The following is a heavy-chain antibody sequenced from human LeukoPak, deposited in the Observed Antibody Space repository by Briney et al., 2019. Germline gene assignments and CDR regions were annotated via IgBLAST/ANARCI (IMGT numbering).Heavy chain of an antibody. CDR3: ARWSAYSNWFDP. Sequence: SETLSLTCSVSGDSVSRSDSYWDWIRQPPGKGLEWIGTIYYSGRTYYSPSLKSRVTISVDTSKNQFSLKLSSVTAADAAVYYCARWSAYSNWFDPWGQGTLVTVSS. V-gene: IGHV4-39*01. CDR2: IYYSGRT. D-gene: IGHD4-11*01. CDR1: GDSVSRSDSY. J-gene: IGHJ5*02.